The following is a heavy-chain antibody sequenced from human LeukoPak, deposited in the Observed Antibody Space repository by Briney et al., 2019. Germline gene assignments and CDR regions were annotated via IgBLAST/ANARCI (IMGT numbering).Heavy chain of an antibody. CDR2: IYDSGNT. Sequence: SETLSLTCAVYGGSFSGYYWSWIRQPPGKGLEWIGYIYDSGNTNYNPSLKSRVTISVDTSKNQFSLNLRSVTAADTAVYYCARDHYGYYDAFDIWGQGTMFTASS. D-gene: IGHD1-26*01. J-gene: IGHJ3*02. V-gene: IGHV4-59*01. CDR3: ARDHYGYYDAFDI. CDR1: GGSFSGYY.